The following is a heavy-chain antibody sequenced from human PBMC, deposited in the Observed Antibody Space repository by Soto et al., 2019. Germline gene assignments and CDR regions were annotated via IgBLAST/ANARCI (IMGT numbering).Heavy chain of an antibody. D-gene: IGHD3-16*01. V-gene: IGHV3-64*01. Sequence: GGSLRLSCAASGFTFSSYAMHWVRQAPGKGLEYVSAISSNGGSTYYANSVKGRFTISRDNSKNTLYLQMGSLRAEDMAVYYCAGGSGYYYYMDVWGKGTTVTVSS. CDR3: AGGSGYYYYMDV. CDR2: ISSNGGST. J-gene: IGHJ6*03. CDR1: GFTFSSYA.